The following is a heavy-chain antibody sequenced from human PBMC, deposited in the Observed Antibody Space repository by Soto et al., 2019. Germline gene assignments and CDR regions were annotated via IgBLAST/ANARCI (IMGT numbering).Heavy chain of an antibody. Sequence: SETLSLTCAVSGGSISSSNWWSWVRQPPGKGLEWIGEIYHSGSTNYNPSLKSRVTISVDKSKNQFSLKLSSVTAADTAVYYCAREGCSGGSCFDFDYWGQGTLVTVSS. CDR2: IYHSGST. D-gene: IGHD2-15*01. CDR3: AREGCSGGSCFDFDY. J-gene: IGHJ4*02. CDR1: GGSISSSNW. V-gene: IGHV4-4*02.